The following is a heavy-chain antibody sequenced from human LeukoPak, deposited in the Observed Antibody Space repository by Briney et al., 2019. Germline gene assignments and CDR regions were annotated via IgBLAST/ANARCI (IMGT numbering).Heavy chain of an antibody. Sequence: PSQILSLTCAVSGGSISSGDYSWSWIRQPPGKGLEWIGNVQHSGSAYYNPSLKSRVTMSLDRSKNQFSLKLSSVTAADTAVYYCARALSGTDFDYWGQGILVTVSS. CDR2: VQHSGSA. CDR3: ARALSGTDFDY. V-gene: IGHV4-30-2*01. J-gene: IGHJ4*02. CDR1: GGSISSGDYS. D-gene: IGHD1-26*01.